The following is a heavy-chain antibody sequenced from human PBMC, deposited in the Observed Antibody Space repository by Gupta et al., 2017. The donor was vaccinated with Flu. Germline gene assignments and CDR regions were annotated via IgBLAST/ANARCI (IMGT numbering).Heavy chain of an antibody. J-gene: IGHJ4*02. Sequence: YIHWVRQAPGQGIEWRGRFNPKSGGTKYAQKCQGRVTRTGDTSVSAAYMELSSLKSDVTAIYYCARVGYCSTTSCYEPFDSWGLGTQVTVSS. CDR1: Y. CDR2: FNPKSGGT. D-gene: IGHD2-2*03. CDR3: ARVGYCSTTSCYEPFDS. V-gene: IGHV1-2*06.